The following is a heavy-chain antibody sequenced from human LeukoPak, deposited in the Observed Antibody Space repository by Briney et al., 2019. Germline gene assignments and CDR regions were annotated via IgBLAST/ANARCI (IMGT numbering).Heavy chain of an antibody. J-gene: IGHJ5*02. CDR2: ISSSGSTI. CDR3: ARVPGSYYWFDP. Sequence: GGSLRLSCAASGFTFSSYGMHWVRQAPGKGLEWVSYISSSGSTIYYADSVKGRFTISRDNAKNSLYLQMNSLRAEDTAVYYCARVPGSYYWFDPWGQGTLVTVSS. V-gene: IGHV3-48*04. D-gene: IGHD1-26*01. CDR1: GFTFSSYG.